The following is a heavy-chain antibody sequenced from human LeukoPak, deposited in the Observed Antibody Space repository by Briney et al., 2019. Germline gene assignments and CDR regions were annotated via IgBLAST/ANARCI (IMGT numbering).Heavy chain of an antibody. CDR3: ARLTSSRHSFES. J-gene: IGHJ4*02. CDR2: VFFNGGT. V-gene: IGHV4-39*01. CDR1: GDSISTSSYY. D-gene: IGHD6-6*01. Sequence: SDTLSLTRTVSGDSISTSSYYWSCIRQPPGGGLEYVGSVFFNGGTYYNPTLRSRLTISVETSKNQFSLTLTSVTAADTAIYYCARLTSSRHSFESWGQGTLVTVSS.